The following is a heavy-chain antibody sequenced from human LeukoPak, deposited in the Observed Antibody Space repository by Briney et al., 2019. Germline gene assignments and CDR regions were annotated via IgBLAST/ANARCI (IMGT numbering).Heavy chain of an antibody. CDR2: ISTSSSYI. CDR1: GFNFNIYN. J-gene: IGHJ4*02. V-gene: IGHV3-21*01. Sequence: GGSLRLSCAASGFNFNIYNMNWVRQAPGKGLEWVSSISTSSSYIYYVDSVKGRFTISRDDAKNSLYLLMNSLRAEDTAVYYCARDDSSSKFDYWGQGTLVTVSS. D-gene: IGHD6-6*01. CDR3: ARDDSSSKFDY.